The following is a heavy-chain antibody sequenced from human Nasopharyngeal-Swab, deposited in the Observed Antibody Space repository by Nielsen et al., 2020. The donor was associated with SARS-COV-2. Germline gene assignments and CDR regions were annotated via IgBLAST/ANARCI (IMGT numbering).Heavy chain of an antibody. CDR2: IYSGGST. CDR3: AKSSGGSPRRAFDI. V-gene: IGHV3-66*02. J-gene: IGHJ3*02. Sequence: GESLKISCAASGFTVSSNYMSWVRQAPGKGLEWVSVIYSGGSTYYADSVKGRFTISRDNSKNTLYLQMNSLRAEDTAVYYCAKSSGGSPRRAFDIWGQGTMVTVSS. D-gene: IGHD2-15*01. CDR1: GFTVSSNY.